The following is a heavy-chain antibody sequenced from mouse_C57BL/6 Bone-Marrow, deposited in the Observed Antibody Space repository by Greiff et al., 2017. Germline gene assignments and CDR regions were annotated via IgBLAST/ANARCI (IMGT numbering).Heavy chain of an antibody. CDR1: GYTFTSYW. J-gene: IGHJ2*01. D-gene: IGHD2-3*01. CDR2: IYPNSGST. CDR3: ARDGYYKNY. Sequence: QVQLQQSGAELVKPGASVKLSCKASGYTFTSYWMHWVKQRPGQGLEWIGMIYPNSGSTNYNEKFKSKATLTADKSSSTAYMRLSSLTSEDSAVYYCARDGYYKNYWGEGTTLTVSS. V-gene: IGHV1-64*01.